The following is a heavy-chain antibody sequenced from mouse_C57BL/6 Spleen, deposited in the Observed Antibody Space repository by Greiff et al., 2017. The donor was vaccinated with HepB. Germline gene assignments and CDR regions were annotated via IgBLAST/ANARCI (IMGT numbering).Heavy chain of an antibody. CDR2: ISDGGSYT. J-gene: IGHJ3*01. D-gene: IGHD3-2*02. CDR1: GFTFSSYA. V-gene: IGHV5-4*03. CDR3: ARGDSSGYLAWFAY. Sequence: EVKLEESGGGLVKPGGSLKLSCAASGFTFSSYAMSWVRQTPEKRLEWVATISDGGSYTYYPDNVKGRFTISRDNAKNNLYLQMSHLKSEDTAMYYCARGDSSGYLAWFAYWGQGTLVTVSA.